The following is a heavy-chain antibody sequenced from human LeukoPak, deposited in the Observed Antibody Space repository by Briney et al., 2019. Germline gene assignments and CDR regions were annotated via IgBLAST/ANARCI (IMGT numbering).Heavy chain of an antibody. CDR2: INHSGST. Sequence: SETLSFTCAVYGGSFSGYYWSWIRQPPGKGLEWIGEINHSGSTNYNPSLKSRVTISVDTSKNQFSLKLSSVTAADTAVYYCARARAYGGKAFDYWGQGTLVTVSS. J-gene: IGHJ4*02. D-gene: IGHD4-23*01. CDR3: ARARAYGGKAFDY. V-gene: IGHV4-34*01. CDR1: GGSFSGYY.